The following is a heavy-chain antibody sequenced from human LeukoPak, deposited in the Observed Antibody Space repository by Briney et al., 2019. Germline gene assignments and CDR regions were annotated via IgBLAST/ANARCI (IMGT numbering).Heavy chain of an antibody. CDR2: IYTSGST. D-gene: IGHD3-3*01. CDR3: ARDSYDFWSGSYYYYGMDV. J-gene: IGHJ6*02. Sequence: SETLSLTCTVSGGSISCGSHYWSRIRQPAGKGLEWIGSIYTSGSTNYNPSLKSRVTISVDTSKNQFSLKLSSVTAADTAVYYCARDSYDFWSGSYYYYGMDVWGQGTTLTVSS. V-gene: IGHV4-61*02. CDR1: GGSISCGSHY.